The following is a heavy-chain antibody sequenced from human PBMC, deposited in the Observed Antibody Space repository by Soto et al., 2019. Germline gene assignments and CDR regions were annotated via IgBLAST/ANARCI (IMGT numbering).Heavy chain of an antibody. Sequence: SVKVSCKASGGTFSSYAISWVRQAPGQGLEWMGGIIPIFGTANYAQKFQGRVTITADESTSTAYMELSSLRSEDTAVYYCARGGLTRYCSSTSRPLDVWGQGTTVTVSS. CDR2: IIPIFGTA. D-gene: IGHD2-2*01. V-gene: IGHV1-69*13. CDR1: GGTFSSYA. CDR3: ARGGLTRYCSSTSRPLDV. J-gene: IGHJ6*02.